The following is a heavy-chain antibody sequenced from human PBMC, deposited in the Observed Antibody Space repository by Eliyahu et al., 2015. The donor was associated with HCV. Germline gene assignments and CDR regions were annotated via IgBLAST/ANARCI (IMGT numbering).Heavy chain of an antibody. Sequence: QVQLQQWGAGLLKPSETLSLTCAVYGGSFSGYYWSWIRQPPGKGLEWIGEINHSGSTNYNPSLKSRVTISVDTSKNQFSLKLSSVTAADTAVYYCARVMARRVYYYGMDVWGQGTTVTVSS. D-gene: IGHD3-10*01. CDR3: ARVMARRVYYYGMDV. CDR2: INHSGST. CDR1: GGSFSGYY. J-gene: IGHJ6*02. V-gene: IGHV4-34*01.